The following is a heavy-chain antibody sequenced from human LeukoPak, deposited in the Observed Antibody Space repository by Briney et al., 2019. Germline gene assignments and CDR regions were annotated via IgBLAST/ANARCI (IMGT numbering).Heavy chain of an antibody. D-gene: IGHD2-8*02. V-gene: IGHV4-30-2*01. Sequence: SETLSLTCAVSGGSISSGGYSWSWIRQPPGKGLEWIGYIYHSGSTYYNPSLKSRVTISVDRSKNQFSLKLSSVTAADTAVYYCARSTGEGFDYWGQGTLVTVSS. CDR3: ARSTGEGFDY. J-gene: IGHJ4*02. CDR1: GGSISSGGYS. CDR2: IYHSGST.